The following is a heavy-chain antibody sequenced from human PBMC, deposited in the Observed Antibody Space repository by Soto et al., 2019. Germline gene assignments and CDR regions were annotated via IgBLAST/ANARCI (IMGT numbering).Heavy chain of an antibody. Sequence: SETLSLTCNVSGGTISNYFWNWTRQHPGNRLEWIGYISDSGSTKYNPSLMSRVTISADMSKNQVSLKVKSVAAADTAIYYCARARVVGLTTWDYLDYWGQGTLVTVS. CDR3: ARARVVGLTTWDYLDY. V-gene: IGHV4-59*01. J-gene: IGHJ4*02. CDR1: GGTISNYF. CDR2: ISDSGST. D-gene: IGHD2-21*01.